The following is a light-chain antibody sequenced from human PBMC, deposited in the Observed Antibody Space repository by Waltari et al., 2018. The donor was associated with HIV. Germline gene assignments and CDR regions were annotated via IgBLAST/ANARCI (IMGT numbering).Light chain of an antibody. V-gene: IGKV3-11*01. CDR3: QQRFTWPWT. CDR1: QSVRSY. Sequence: EIVLAQSPATLSLSPGERATLSCRASQSVRSYLAWYQQKPGQSPRLLIYDSSNRATGIPARFIGSGSGTDFTLTISSLEPEDFAVYYCQQRFTWPWTFGQGTKVEIK. CDR2: DSS. J-gene: IGKJ1*01.